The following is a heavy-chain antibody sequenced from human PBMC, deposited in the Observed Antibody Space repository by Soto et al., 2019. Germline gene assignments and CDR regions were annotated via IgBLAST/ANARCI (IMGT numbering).Heavy chain of an antibody. CDR2: IYYSGST. Sequence: QVQLQESGPGRVKPSQTLSLTCTVSGVSISSGGYYWTWIRQHPQKGLEWIGHIYYSGSTYYNPSLKSRVTVSVDTSKNQFSLKLSSVTAADTAVYYCAREYYYDSSGFDYWGQGTLVTVSS. CDR3: AREYYYDSSGFDY. V-gene: IGHV4-31*03. J-gene: IGHJ4*02. CDR1: GVSISSGGYY. D-gene: IGHD3-22*01.